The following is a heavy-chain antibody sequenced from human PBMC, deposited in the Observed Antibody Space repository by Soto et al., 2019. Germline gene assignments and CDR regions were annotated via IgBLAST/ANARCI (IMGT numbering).Heavy chain of an antibody. CDR1: GFNFRDYS. D-gene: IGHD3-9*01. CDR3: VRDRDWAFDI. CDR2: FGTSRKYI. V-gene: IGHV3-48*02. Sequence: GSLRLSCAASGFNFRDYSMNWVRQAPGKGLEWISYFGTSRKYIFYPDSARGRFTISRDDARNSLYLQLNSLTEQDTAVYYCVRDRDWAFDIWGQGTMVTVSS. J-gene: IGHJ3*02.